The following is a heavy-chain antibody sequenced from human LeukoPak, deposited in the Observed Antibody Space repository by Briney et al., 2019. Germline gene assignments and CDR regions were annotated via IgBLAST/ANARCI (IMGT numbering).Heavy chain of an antibody. CDR3: ARDGHYGSGSQDYYYYYMDV. CDR1: GYTFTSYD. D-gene: IGHD3-10*01. Sequence: GASVKVSCKASGYTFTSYDINWVRQATGQGLEWMGWMNPNSGNTGYAQKFQGRVTITRNTSISTAYMELSSLRSEDTAVYYCARDGHYGSGSQDYYYYYMDVWGKGTTATVSS. CDR2: MNPNSGNT. J-gene: IGHJ6*03. V-gene: IGHV1-8*03.